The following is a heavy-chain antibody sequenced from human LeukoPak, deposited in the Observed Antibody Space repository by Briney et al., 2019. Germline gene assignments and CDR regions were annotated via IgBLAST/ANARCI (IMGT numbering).Heavy chain of an antibody. CDR2: IKKDGTEK. D-gene: IGHD3-10*01. CDR3: ARDYGRRTIDY. V-gene: IGHV3-7*01. J-gene: IGHJ4*02. CDR1: GFTFSSYW. Sequence: GGSLRLSCGVSGFTFSSYWMSWVRQAPGKGLEWVANIKKDGTEKYYMDSVKGRFTISRDDAKNSLYLQMNSLRAEDTAVYYCARDYGRRTIDYWGQGTLVTVSS.